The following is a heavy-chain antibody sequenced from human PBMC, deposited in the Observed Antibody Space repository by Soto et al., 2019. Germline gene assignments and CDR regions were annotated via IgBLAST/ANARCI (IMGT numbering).Heavy chain of an antibody. CDR2: INHSGST. Sequence: SETLSLTCAVYGGSFSGYHWSWIRQPPGKGLEWIGEINHSGSTNYNPSLKSRVTISVDTSKNQFSLKLSSVTAADTAVYYCATQERYYYGSGSYYVYWFDPWGQGTLVTVSS. CDR3: ATQERYYYGSGSYYVYWFDP. J-gene: IGHJ5*02. D-gene: IGHD3-10*01. V-gene: IGHV4-34*01. CDR1: GGSFSGYH.